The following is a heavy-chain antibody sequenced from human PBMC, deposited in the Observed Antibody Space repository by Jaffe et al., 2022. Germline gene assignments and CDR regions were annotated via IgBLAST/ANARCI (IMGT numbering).Heavy chain of an antibody. Sequence: EVQLVESGGGLVQPGGSLRLSCAASGFTFRTYAMHWVRQAPGKGLEYVSAISSSGSSTYYANSVKGRLTISRDNSKNTLYLQMGSLRPEDMAVYYCARGYSSSWYSLDAFDIWGQGTMVTVSS. CDR3: ARGYSSSWYSLDAFDI. CDR2: ISSSGSST. J-gene: IGHJ3*02. V-gene: IGHV3-64*01. CDR1: GFTFRTYA. D-gene: IGHD6-13*01.